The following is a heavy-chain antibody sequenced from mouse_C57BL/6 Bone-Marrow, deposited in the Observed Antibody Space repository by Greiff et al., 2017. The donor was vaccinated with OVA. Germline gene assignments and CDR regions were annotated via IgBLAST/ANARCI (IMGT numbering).Heavy chain of an antibody. CDR3: AIPYPYYSNYAMDY. CDR2: IYPSDSDT. J-gene: IGHJ4*01. V-gene: IGHV1-74*01. CDR1: GYTFTSYW. Sequence: QVQLQQPGAELVKPGASVKVSCKASGYTFTSYWMHWVKQRPGQGLEWIGRIYPSDSDTNYNQKFKGKATLTVDKSSSTAYMQLSSLTSEDSAVYYCAIPYPYYSNYAMDYWGQGTSVTVSS. D-gene: IGHD2-12*01.